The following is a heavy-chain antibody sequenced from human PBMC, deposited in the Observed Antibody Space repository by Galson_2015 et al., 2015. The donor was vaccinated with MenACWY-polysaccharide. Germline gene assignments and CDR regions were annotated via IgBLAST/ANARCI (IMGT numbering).Heavy chain of an antibody. J-gene: IGHJ6*03. Sequence: SLRLSCAASGFTFSSYWMSWVRQAPGKGLEWVANIKQDGSEKYYVDSVKGRFTISRDNAKNSLYLQMNSLRAEDTAVYYCARERSADFWSGYYTGSVFDYYYYYMDVWGKGTTVTVSS. CDR2: IKQDGSEK. CDR3: ARERSADFWSGYYTGSVFDYYYYYMDV. V-gene: IGHV3-7*01. D-gene: IGHD3-3*01. CDR1: GFTFSSYW.